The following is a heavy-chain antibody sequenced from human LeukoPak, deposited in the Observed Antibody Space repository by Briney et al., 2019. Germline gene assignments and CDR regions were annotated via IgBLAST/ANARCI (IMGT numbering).Heavy chain of an antibody. J-gene: IGHJ4*02. V-gene: IGHV3-48*04. D-gene: IGHD5-12*01. CDR2: ITGSSSTI. CDR3: ARGPGYSAYDRFDY. CDR1: GFTFSSYS. Sequence: QSGGSLRLSCAASGFTFSSYSMNWARQAPGKGLEWVSYITGSSSTIYYSDSVKGRFTISRDNAKNSLYLQMNSLRADDTAVYYCARGPGYSAYDRFDYWGQGTLVTVSS.